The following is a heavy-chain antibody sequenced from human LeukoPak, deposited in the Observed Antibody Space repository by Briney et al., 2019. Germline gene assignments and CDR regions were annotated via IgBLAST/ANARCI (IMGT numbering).Heavy chain of an antibody. CDR1: GFTFSSYG. V-gene: IGHV3-30*18. J-gene: IGHJ5*02. CDR3: AKRNYGSGSYYMVSWFDP. D-gene: IGHD3-10*01. Sequence: GGSLRLSCAASGFTFSSYGMQWVRQAPGKGLEWVAIISYGGSTKYYGDSERGRFTISRDNSKNTLYLQMNSLGAEDTAVYYCAKRNYGSGSYYMVSWFDPWGQGTLVTVSS. CDR2: ISYGGSTK.